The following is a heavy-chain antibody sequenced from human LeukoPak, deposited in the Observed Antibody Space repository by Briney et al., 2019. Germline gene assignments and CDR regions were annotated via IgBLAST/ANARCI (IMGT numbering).Heavy chain of an antibody. V-gene: IGHV3-73*01. D-gene: IGHD2-15*01. CDR2: IRSKANSYAT. J-gene: IGHJ3*02. CDR1: GFTFSGSA. Sequence: GGSLRLSCAASGFTFSGSAMHWVRQASGKGLEWVGRIRSKANSYATAYAASVKGRSTISRDDSKNTAYLQMNSLKTEDTAVYYCTRRDCSGGSCYPTAFDIWGQGTMVTVSS. CDR3: TRRDCSGGSCYPTAFDI.